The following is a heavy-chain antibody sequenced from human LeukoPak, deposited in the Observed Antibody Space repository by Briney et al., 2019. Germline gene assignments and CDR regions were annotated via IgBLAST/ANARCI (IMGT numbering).Heavy chain of an antibody. CDR3: ARDRNYYDSSGYYFAN. CDR1: GGSVSSGSSF. D-gene: IGHD3-22*01. V-gene: IGHV4-61*01. J-gene: IGHJ4*02. Sequence: SETLSLTCTVSGGSVSSGSSFWSWIRQPPGKGLEWIGYIYHSGNTNYDPSLKSRVTISVDTSKSQLSLKLNSVTAADTAVYYCARDRNYYDSSGYYFANWGQGTLSPSPQ. CDR2: IYHSGNT.